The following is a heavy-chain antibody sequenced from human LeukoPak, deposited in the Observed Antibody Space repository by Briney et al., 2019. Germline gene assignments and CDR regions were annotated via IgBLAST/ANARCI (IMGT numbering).Heavy chain of an antibody. CDR3: ARESVAVDS. D-gene: IGHD6-19*01. CDR1: GFTFSRFW. V-gene: IGHV3-74*01. CDR2: IYSDGSST. J-gene: IGHJ4*02. Sequence: GGSLRPSCAASGFTFSRFWMHWVRQAPGKGLVWVSRIYSDGSSTSYADSVKGRFTISRDNTKNTLYLQMNSLRADDTAVYYCARESVAVDSWGQGTLVTVSP.